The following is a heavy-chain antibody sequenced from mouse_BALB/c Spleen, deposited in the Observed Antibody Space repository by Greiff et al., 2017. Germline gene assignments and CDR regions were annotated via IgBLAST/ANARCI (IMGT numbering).Heavy chain of an antibody. V-gene: IGHV2-2*02. CDR3: ARNLRKYFDV. Sequence: QVQLKQSGPGLVQPSQSLSITCTVSGFSLTSYGVHWVRQSPGKGLEWLGVIWSGGSTDYNAAFISRLSISKDNSKSQVFFKMNSLQANDTAIYYCARNLRKYFDVWGAGTTVTVSS. CDR1: GFSLTSYG. J-gene: IGHJ1*01. CDR2: IWSGGST.